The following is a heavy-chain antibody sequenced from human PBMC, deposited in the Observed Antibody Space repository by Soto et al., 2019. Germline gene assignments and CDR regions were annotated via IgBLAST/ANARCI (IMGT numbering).Heavy chain of an antibody. CDR2: IIPIFGTA. CDR1: GGTFSSYA. D-gene: IGHD6-6*01. J-gene: IGHJ5*02. CDR3: ARLTAPYSSSSFWFDP. Sequence: SVEVSCKASGGTFSSYAISWVRQAPGQGLEWMGGIIPIFGTANYAQKFQGRVTITADESTSTAYMELSSLRSEDTAVYYCARLTAPYSSSSFWFDPWGQGTLVTVS. V-gene: IGHV1-69*13.